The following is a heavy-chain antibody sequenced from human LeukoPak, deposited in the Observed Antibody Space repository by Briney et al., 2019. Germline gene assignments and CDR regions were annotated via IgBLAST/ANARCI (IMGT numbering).Heavy chain of an antibody. V-gene: IGHV1-18*01. J-gene: IGHJ4*02. CDR1: GYTFSTYG. CDR3: ARDETYYYDSSGYADY. CDR2: ISAYNGNT. Sequence: ASVKVSCKASGYTFSTYGISWVRQAPGQGLEWMGWISAYNGNTNYAQKFQGRVTMTTDTSTSTAYMELRSLRSDDTAVYYCARDETYYYDSSGYADYWGQGTLVTVSS. D-gene: IGHD3-22*01.